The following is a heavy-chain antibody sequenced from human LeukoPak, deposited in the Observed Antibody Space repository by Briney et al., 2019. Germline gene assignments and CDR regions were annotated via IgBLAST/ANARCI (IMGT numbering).Heavy chain of an antibody. V-gene: IGHV4-4*08. CDR1: GGSISDCY. CDR3: AGEVEVVADIRYHYYYYMDV. D-gene: IGHD2-15*01. CDR2: IFTSGGT. J-gene: IGHJ6*03. Sequence: SETLSLTCTVSGGSISDCYWSWIRQPPRKGMEWVGHIFTSGGTNYNPSLKRRVTISQDPSKHQLSLNLSSVTAADTAVYYCAGEVEVVADIRYHYYYYMDVWGKGTTVTVSS.